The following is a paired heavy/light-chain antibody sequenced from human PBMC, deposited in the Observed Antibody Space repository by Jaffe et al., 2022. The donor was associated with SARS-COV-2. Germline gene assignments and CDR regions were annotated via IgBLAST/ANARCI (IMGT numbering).Heavy chain of an antibody. CDR1: GFTFSSSA. CDR2: ISGSGVST. CDR3: AKNQFGDYYGSGSYNTDWFDP. J-gene: IGHJ5*02. V-gene: IGHV3-23*04. D-gene: IGHD3-10*01. Sequence: EVQLVESGGGLVQPGGSLRLSCAASGFTFSSSAMAWVRQAPGKGLEWVSGISGSGVSTYYADSVKGRLTISRDKSKNTLYLQMNSLRVEDTAVYYCAKNQFGDYYGSGSYNTDWFDPWGQGTLVTVSS.
Light chain of an antibody. Sequence: DIQMTQSPSSLSASVGDRVTITCRASQSISTYLNWYQQKPGKAPKLLIYGASSLQSGVPSRFSGRGSGTDFTLTISSLQPEDFATYYCQQSYSTLPTFGGGTKVEIK. CDR1: QSISTY. CDR2: GAS. J-gene: IGKJ4*01. V-gene: IGKV1-39*01. CDR3: QQSYSTLPT.